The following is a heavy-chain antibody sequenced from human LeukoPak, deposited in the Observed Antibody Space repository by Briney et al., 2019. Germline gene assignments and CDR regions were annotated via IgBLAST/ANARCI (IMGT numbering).Heavy chain of an antibody. V-gene: IGHV1-69*04. CDR2: IIPILGIA. Sequence: ASVKVSCKASGGTFSSYAISWVRQAPGQGLEWMGRIIPILGIANYAQKSQGRVTITADKSTSTAYMELSSLRSEDTAVYYCARATVTTPFNWFDPWGQGTLVTVSS. CDR3: ARATVTTPFNWFDP. D-gene: IGHD4-17*01. CDR1: GGTFSSYA. J-gene: IGHJ5*02.